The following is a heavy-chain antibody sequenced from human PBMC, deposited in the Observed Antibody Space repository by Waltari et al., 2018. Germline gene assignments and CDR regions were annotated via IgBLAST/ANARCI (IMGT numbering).Heavy chain of an antibody. J-gene: IGHJ4*02. CDR1: GYTFTYRY. CDR2: ITPFNGNT. D-gene: IGHD1-26*01. Sequence: QMQLVQSGAEVKKTGSSVKVSCKASGYTFTYRYLHWVRQAPGQALEWMGWITPFNGNTNYAQKFQDRVTITRDRSMSTAYMELSSLRSEDTAMYYYARSRRAIGFDYWGQGTLVTVSS. V-gene: IGHV1-45*02. CDR3: ARSRRAIGFDY.